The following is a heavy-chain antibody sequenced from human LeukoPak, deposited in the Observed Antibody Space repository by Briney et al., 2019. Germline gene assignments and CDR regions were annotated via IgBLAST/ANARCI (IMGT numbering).Heavy chain of an antibody. D-gene: IGHD4-17*01. J-gene: IGHJ3*02. CDR1: GISFSNYA. CDR2: IYSGGST. V-gene: IGHV3-53*01. Sequence: SGGSLRLSCTTSGISFSNYAMSWVRQAPGKGLEWVSVIYSGGSTYYADSLKGRFTISRDNSKNTLYLQMNSLRAEDTAVYYCASRYGDYVDAFDIWGQGTMVTVSS. CDR3: ASRYGDYVDAFDI.